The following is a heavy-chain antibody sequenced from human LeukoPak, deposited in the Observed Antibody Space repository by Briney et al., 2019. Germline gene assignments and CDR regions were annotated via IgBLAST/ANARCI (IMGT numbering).Heavy chain of an antibody. CDR2: IYYSGST. D-gene: IGHD5-24*01. V-gene: IGHV4-59*11. J-gene: IGHJ4*02. Sequence: SETLSLTCTVSGGSISSHYWSWIRQPPGKGLEWIGYIYYSGSTNYNPSLKSRVTISVDTSKNQFSLKLSSVTAADTAVYYCARERDGYNCFDYWGQGTLVTVSS. CDR3: ARERDGYNCFDY. CDR1: GGSISSHY.